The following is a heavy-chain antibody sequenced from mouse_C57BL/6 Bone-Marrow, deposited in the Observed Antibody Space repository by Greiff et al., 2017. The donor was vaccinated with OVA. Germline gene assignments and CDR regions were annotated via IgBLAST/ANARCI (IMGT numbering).Heavy chain of an antibody. Sequence: DVMLVESGGGLVQPGGSMKLSCVASGFTFSNYWMNWVRQSPEKGLEWVAQIRLKSDNYATHYAESVKGRFTIARDDSKSSVYLQMNNLRAEDTGIYYCTCHYDGFAYWGQGTLVTVSA. V-gene: IGHV6-3*01. D-gene: IGHD1-1*01. J-gene: IGHJ3*01. CDR2: IRLKSDNYAT. CDR3: TCHYDGFAY. CDR1: GFTFSNYW.